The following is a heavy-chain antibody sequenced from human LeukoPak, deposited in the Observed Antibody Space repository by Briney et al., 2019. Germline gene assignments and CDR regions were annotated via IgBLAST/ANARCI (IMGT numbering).Heavy chain of an antibody. CDR1: GFTFSSYA. J-gene: IGHJ3*02. CDR2: ISGSGGST. D-gene: IGHD3-16*01. V-gene: IGHV3-23*01. Sequence: PGGSLRLSCAASGFTFSSYAMSWVRQAPGKGLEWVSAISGSGGSTYYADSVKGRFTISRDNSKNTLYLQMNSLRAEDTAVYYCARQRGGHDAFDIWGQGTMVTVSS. CDR3: ARQRGGHDAFDI.